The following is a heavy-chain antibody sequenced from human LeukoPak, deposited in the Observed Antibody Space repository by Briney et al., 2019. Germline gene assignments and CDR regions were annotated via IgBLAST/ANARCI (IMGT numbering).Heavy chain of an antibody. CDR2: MNPNSGNT. V-gene: IGHV1-8*01. J-gene: IGHJ4*02. CDR3: ARAQRSVPRVVGATRLGYYFDY. Sequence: GASVKVSCEASGYTFTSYDINWVRQATGQGLEWMGWMNPNSGNTGYAQKFQGRVTMTRNTSISTAYMELSSLRSEDTAVYYCARAQRSVPRVVGATRLGYYFDYWGQGTLVTVSS. CDR1: GYTFTSYD. D-gene: IGHD1-26*01.